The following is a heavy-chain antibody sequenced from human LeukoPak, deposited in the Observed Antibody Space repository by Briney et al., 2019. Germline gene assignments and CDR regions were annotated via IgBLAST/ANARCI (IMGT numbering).Heavy chain of an antibody. CDR3: ARDDRLGFTIDY. Sequence: PGGSLRLSCAAPGFTFSSYEMNWVRQAPGKGLEWVSYISSSGSTIYYADSVKGRFTISRDNAKNSLYLQMNSLRAEDTAVYYCARDDRLGFTIDYWGQGTLVTVSS. CDR1: GFTFSSYE. D-gene: IGHD3-22*01. J-gene: IGHJ4*02. CDR2: ISSSGSTI. V-gene: IGHV3-48*03.